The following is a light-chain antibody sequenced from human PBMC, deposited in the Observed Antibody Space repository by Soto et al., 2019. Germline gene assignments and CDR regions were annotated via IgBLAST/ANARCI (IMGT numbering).Light chain of an antibody. J-gene: IGKJ5*01. CDR2: DAS. Sequence: DIVLTQSPGTLSLSPGERAILSYRASQSVSSYLAWYQQKPGQAPRLLIYDASNRATGIPARFSGSGSGTDFTLTISSLEPEDFAVYYCQQRSNWPTITFGQGTRLEIK. V-gene: IGKV3-11*01. CDR3: QQRSNWPTIT. CDR1: QSVSSY.